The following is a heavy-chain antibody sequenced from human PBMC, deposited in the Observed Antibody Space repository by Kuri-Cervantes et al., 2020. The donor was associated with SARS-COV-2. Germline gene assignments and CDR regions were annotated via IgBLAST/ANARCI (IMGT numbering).Heavy chain of an antibody. V-gene: IGHV1-18*01. CDR1: GYTFTSYG. J-gene: IGHJ6*03. Sequence: ASVKVSCKASGYTFTSYGISWVRQAPGQGLEWMGWISAYNGNTNYAQKLQGRVTMTTDTSTSTAYMELRSLRSDDTAVYYCARARHGYCSSTSCQPYYYYYMDVGGKGTTVTVSS. CDR2: ISAYNGNT. D-gene: IGHD2-2*03. CDR3: ARARHGYCSSTSCQPYYYYYMDV.